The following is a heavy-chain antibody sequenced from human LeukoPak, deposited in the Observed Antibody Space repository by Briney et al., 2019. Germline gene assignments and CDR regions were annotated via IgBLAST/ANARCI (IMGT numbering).Heavy chain of an antibody. D-gene: IGHD1-1*01. CDR1: GFTFDDYA. V-gene: IGHV3-43D*03. J-gene: IGHJ4*02. CDR2: ITWNGGST. CDR3: AKDGRNYFDY. Sequence: GGSLRLSCAASGFTFDDYAMRWVRQAPGKGLEWVSLITWNGGSTYYADSVKGRFTISRDNSKNSLYLQMNSLRAEDTALYYCAKDGRNYFDYWGQGTLVTVSS.